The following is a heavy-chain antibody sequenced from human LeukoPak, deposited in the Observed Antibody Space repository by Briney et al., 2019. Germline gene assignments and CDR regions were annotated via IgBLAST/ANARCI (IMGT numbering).Heavy chain of an antibody. CDR2: IIPILGIA. D-gene: IGHD5-12*01. V-gene: IGHV1-69*04. CDR1: GGTFRSYA. J-gene: IGHJ5*02. CDR3: ARDRDIVATITGFNWFDP. Sequence: APVKVSRKASGGTFRSYAISWVRQAPGQGLEWMGRIIPILGIANYAQKFQGRVTITADKSTSTAYMELSSLRSEDTAVYYCARDRDIVATITGFNWFDPWGQGTLVTVSS.